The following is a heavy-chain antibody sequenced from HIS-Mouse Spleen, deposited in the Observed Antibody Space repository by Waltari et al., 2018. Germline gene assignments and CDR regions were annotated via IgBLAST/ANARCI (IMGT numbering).Heavy chain of an antibody. V-gene: IGHV1-18*01. D-gene: IGHD2-2*01. CDR3: ARDEPSDVVVPALGGDYGMDV. J-gene: IGHJ6*02. Sequence: QVQLVQSGAEVKKPGASVKVSCKASGYTFTSYGISWVRQAPGHGLEWMGWISAYNGNTNYAQKLQGRVTMTTDTSTSTAYMELRSLRSDDTAVYYCARDEPSDVVVPALGGDYGMDVWGQGTTVTVSS. CDR1: GYTFTSYG. CDR2: ISAYNGNT.